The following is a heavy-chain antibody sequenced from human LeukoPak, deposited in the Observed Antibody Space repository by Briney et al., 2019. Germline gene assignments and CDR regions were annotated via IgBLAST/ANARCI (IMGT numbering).Heavy chain of an antibody. CDR3: ARVELDIVVVPAAITFDY. CDR1: GASFSGYY. J-gene: IGHJ4*02. Sequence: SETLSLNCAVYGASFSGYYWSWIRQPPGKGLEWIGEINHSGSTNYNPSLKSRVTISVDTSKNQFSLKLSSVTAADTAVYYCARVELDIVVVPAAITFDYWGQGTLVTVSS. V-gene: IGHV4-34*01. CDR2: INHSGST. D-gene: IGHD2-2*02.